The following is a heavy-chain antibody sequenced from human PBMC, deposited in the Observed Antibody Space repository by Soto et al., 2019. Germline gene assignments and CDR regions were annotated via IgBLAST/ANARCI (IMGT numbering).Heavy chain of an antibody. D-gene: IGHD3-10*01. CDR1: GYTFTSYG. V-gene: IGHV1-18*01. Sequence: VQLVQSGAEVKKPGASVKVSCKASGYTFTSYGISWVRQAPGQGLEWRGWISDYNGNTNYAQKLQGRVTMTTDTATSTAYMELRSLRSDATAVYYCARVLGRVSGGVYPYWGQVSLVTVSS. CDR3: ARVLGRVSGGVYPY. CDR2: ISDYNGNT. J-gene: IGHJ4*02.